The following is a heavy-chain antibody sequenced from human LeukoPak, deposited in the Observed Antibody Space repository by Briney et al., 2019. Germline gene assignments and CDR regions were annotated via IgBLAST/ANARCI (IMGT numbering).Heavy chain of an antibody. D-gene: IGHD6-19*01. CDR2: IYNGVPT. Sequence: SQTLSLICTTSGAPISRFYWSSVRQPPGKGLEWIGNIYNGVPTFFNPSLKSRVTLSVDTSKTQFSLQLASVTAADTAVYYCVQTTGWPGFDYWGEGILVTVSS. V-gene: IGHV4-4*09. J-gene: IGHJ4*02. CDR1: GAPISRFY. CDR3: VQTTGWPGFDY.